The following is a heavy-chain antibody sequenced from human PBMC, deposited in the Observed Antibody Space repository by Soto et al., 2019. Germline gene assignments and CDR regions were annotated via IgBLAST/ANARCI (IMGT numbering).Heavy chain of an antibody. J-gene: IGHJ4*02. CDR1: GFTFSSYA. Sequence: QVQLVESGGGVVQPGRSLRLSCAASGFTFSSYAMHWVRQAPGKGLEWVAVISGDGRDKYHADSVKGRFTISRDNSKNTLYLQMNSLRAEETAVYYCAKDRTPVADYYFDYGGQGTLFTVSS. CDR2: ISGDGRDK. D-gene: IGHD6-19*01. CDR3: AKDRTPVADYYFDY. V-gene: IGHV3-30*18.